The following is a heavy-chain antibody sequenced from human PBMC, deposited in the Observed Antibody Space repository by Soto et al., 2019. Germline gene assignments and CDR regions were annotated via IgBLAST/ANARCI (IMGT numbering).Heavy chain of an antibody. CDR2: ISAQNGNR. V-gene: IGHV1-18*01. D-gene: IGHD4-4*01. J-gene: IGHJ3*02. Sequence: QVQLVQSGAEVKKPGASVKVSCKTSGYTFTNYGVSWVRQAPGQGLEWMGWISAQNGNRDYAQKFQGRVTMTTDTSTSTAYMELGKLRSDDAAVYYCARPVTSPDHLDIWGQGTMDTVSS. CDR1: GYTFTNYG. CDR3: ARPVTSPDHLDI.